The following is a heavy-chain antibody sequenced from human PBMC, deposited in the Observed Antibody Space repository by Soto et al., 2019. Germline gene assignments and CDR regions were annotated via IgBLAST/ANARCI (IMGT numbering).Heavy chain of an antibody. J-gene: IGHJ6*01. Sequence: SENLCVTCILSGGSINVKTYSWGWIRQPPGRGLEWIGNTYSSGGAYYDPSFKSRASISVDTSKSQVFLKLTSVTAADTAIYYCARPRGSAVYSYFYGLDVWGHGTPVTVSS. CDR2: TYSSGGA. CDR3: ARPRGSAVYSYFYGLDV. D-gene: IGHD3-10*01. CDR1: GGSINVKTYS. V-gene: IGHV4-39*07.